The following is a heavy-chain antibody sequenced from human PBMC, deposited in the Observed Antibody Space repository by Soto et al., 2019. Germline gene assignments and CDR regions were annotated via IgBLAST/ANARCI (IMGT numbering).Heavy chain of an antibody. D-gene: IGHD1-1*01. CDR3: AHRLGGYTWNDGYLAY. V-gene: IGHV2-5*02. J-gene: IGHJ4*02. CDR1: GFSLTTRPVG. Sequence: QITLKESGPPLVEPTETLTLTCSFSGFSLTTRPVGVGWIRQPPGKALEWLAVIYWDDDKRYNPSLRNRLTITKDTSKKQVVLTMTYMEPADTATYYCAHRLGGYTWNDGYLAYWGQGTLVTVS. CDR2: IYWDDDK.